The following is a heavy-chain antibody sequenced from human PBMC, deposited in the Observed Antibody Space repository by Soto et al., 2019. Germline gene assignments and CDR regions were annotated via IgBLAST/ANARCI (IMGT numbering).Heavy chain of an antibody. CDR1: GDTFDTFA. D-gene: IGHD1-1*01. CDR3: ARDEGRGQLGGNYYYALDV. J-gene: IGHJ6*02. V-gene: IGHV1-69*12. Sequence: QVQLVQSGAEVLKPGSSVKLSCKTSGDTFDTFAISWVRQAPGQGLEWMGGSIPIFRTPDYTQKLQGRVTITADVSTSTAYMELSSLRSEDTAAYYCARDEGRGQLGGNYYYALDVWGQGTTVTVSS. CDR2: SIPIFRTP.